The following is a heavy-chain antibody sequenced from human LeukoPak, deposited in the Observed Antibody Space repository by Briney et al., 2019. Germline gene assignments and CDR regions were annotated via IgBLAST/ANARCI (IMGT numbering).Heavy chain of an antibody. CDR2: ISAYNGNT. D-gene: IGHD3-10*01. J-gene: IGHJ5*02. CDR3: ARNGGMVRGVRVGWFDP. Sequence: ASVEVSCKASGYTFTSYGISWVRQAPGQGLEWMGWISAYNGNTNYAQKLQGRVTMTTDTSTSTAYMELRSLRSDDTAVYYCARNGGMVRGVRVGWFDPWGQGTLVTVSS. CDR1: GYTFTSYG. V-gene: IGHV1-18*01.